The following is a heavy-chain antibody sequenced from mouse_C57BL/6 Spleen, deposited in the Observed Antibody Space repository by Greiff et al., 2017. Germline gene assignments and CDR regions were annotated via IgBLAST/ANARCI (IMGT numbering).Heavy chain of an antibody. CDR2: INPSSGYT. J-gene: IGHJ2*01. CDR3: ARDSYYFDY. CDR1: GYTFASYT. D-gene: IGHD1-1*01. V-gene: IGHV1-4*01. Sequence: QQSGAELARPGASVKMSCKASGYTFASYTMHWVKQRPGQGLEWIGYINPSSGYTKYNQKFKDKATLTADKSSSTAYMQLSSLTSEDSAVYYCARDSYYFDYWGQGTTLTVSS.